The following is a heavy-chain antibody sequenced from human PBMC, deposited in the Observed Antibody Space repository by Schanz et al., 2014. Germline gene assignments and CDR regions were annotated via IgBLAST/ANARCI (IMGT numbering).Heavy chain of an antibody. CDR1: GFTFSASA. D-gene: IGHD6-13*01. V-gene: IGHV3-23*04. CDR3: TTQQLGSHYLYGMDV. CDR2: ISGSGVST. Sequence: EVQLVESGGGLVQPGGSLKLSCAASGFTFSASAMHWVRQAPGKGLEWISAISGSGVSTHYADSVKGRFTISRDNAKNSLYLQMNSLSAEDTAVYYCTTQQLGSHYLYGMDVWGQGTTVTVS. J-gene: IGHJ6*02.